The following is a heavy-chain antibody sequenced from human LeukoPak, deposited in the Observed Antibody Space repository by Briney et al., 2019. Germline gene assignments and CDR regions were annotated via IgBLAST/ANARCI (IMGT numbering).Heavy chain of an antibody. CDR3: ARDRRVVAAAGILGTVWFDP. CDR1: GFTFDDYG. V-gene: IGHV3-20*04. J-gene: IGHJ5*02. D-gene: IGHD6-13*01. CDR2: INWNGGST. Sequence: GGSLRLSCAASGFTFDDYGMSWVRQAPGKGLEWVSGINWNGGSTGYADSVKGRFTISRDNAKNSLYLQMNSLRAEDTALYYCARDRRVVAAAGILGTVWFDPWGQGTLVTVSS.